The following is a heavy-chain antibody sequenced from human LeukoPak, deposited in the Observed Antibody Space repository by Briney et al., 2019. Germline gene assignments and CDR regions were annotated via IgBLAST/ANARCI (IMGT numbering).Heavy chain of an antibody. J-gene: IGHJ4*02. CDR1: GFTFSRYL. CDR3: PTFEGGG. V-gene: IGHV3-74*01. Sequence: GGSLSLSCAASGFTFSRYLMHWVRQAPGKGLVWVARISSDGSTTNYADSVKGRFTISRDNAKNTLYLQVNSLRVEDTAVYYCPTFEGGGWGQGTLVTVSS. D-gene: IGHD3-16*01. CDR2: ISSDGSTT.